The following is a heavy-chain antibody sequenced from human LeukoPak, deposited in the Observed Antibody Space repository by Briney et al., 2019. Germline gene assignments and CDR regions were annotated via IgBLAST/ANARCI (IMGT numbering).Heavy chain of an antibody. V-gene: IGHV6-1*01. J-gene: IGHJ4*02. Sequence: SQTLSLTCAISGDGVSSNSAAWNRIRQSPSRGLEWLGRTYYRSRFYFDYAESVKSRITINPDTSKNQFSLQLNSVTPEDTAVYYCARGGVADYLDYWGQGTLVTVSS. CDR2: TYYRSRFYF. CDR3: ARGGVADYLDY. CDR1: GDGVSSNSAA. D-gene: IGHD6-19*01.